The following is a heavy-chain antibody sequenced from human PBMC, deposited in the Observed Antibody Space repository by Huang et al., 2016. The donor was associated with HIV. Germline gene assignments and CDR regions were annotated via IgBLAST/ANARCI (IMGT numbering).Heavy chain of an antibody. D-gene: IGHD5-12*01. V-gene: IGHV3-30*02. Sequence: QVQLVESGGGVVQPGGSLRLSCGASGFIFDNFGMHWVRQGPGKGLEWVAFIRADGSNECNVESVKGRFSIARDNFENMVYLQMNSLGDGDTAIYYCARAVDGFNSKGFYMDVWGKGTAVIVSS. CDR3: ARAVDGFNSKGFYMDV. J-gene: IGHJ6*03. CDR1: GFIFDNFG. CDR2: IRADGSNE.